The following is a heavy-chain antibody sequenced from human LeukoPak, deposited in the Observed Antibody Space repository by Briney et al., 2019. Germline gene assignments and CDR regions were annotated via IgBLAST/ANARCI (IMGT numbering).Heavy chain of an antibody. CDR1: GFTFSDYY. V-gene: IGHV3-11*01. Sequence: GGSLRLSCAASGFTFSDYYMSWIRQAPGKGLEWVSDIGSSGYYADSVKGRFTISRDNAKNSLYLQMNSLRAEDTAVYYCARYYYNSSGYYYFDYWGQGTLVTVSS. D-gene: IGHD3-22*01. CDR2: IGSSG. CDR3: ARYYYNSSGYYYFDY. J-gene: IGHJ4*02.